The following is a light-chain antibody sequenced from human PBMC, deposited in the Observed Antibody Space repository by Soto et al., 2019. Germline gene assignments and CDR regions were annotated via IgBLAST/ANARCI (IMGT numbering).Light chain of an antibody. CDR2: DVT. J-gene: IGLJ1*01. CDR3: SSYTTSSSYV. V-gene: IGLV2-14*01. Sequence: QSVLTQPASVSLSPGQSITISCTGTSSDVGGYIFVSWYQQHPGKAPKLMIYDVTSRPSGVSYRFSGSKSGNTDSLTISGLQAEDEADYYCSSYTTSSSYVFGTGTKVTVL. CDR1: SSDVGGYIF.